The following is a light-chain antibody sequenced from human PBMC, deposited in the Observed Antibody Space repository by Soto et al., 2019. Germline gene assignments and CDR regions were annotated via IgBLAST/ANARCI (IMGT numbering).Light chain of an antibody. CDR3: QQYGSSPLT. J-gene: IGKJ4*01. CDR1: RSVSSY. Sequence: EIVMTQSPVTLSVSPGERATLSCRATRSVSSYLAWYQQKPGQAPRLLIYDASNRATGIPARFSGSGSGTDFTLTISRLEPEDFAVYYCQQYGSSPLTFGGGTKVDIK. V-gene: IGKV3-20*01. CDR2: DAS.